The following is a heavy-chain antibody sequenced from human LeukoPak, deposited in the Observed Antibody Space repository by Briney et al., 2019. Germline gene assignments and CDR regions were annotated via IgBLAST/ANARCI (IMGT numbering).Heavy chain of an antibody. CDR2: IYYSGST. V-gene: IGHV4-59*01. J-gene: IGHJ4*02. CDR3: AGTKIRGVIPDY. CDR1: GGSISSYY. D-gene: IGHD3-10*01. Sequence: SETLSLTCSVSGGSISSYYWSWIRQPPGKGLEWIGYIYYSGSTNYNPSLKSRVTISVDTSKNQFSLKLSSVTAADTAVYYCAGTKIRGVIPDYWGQGTLVTVSS.